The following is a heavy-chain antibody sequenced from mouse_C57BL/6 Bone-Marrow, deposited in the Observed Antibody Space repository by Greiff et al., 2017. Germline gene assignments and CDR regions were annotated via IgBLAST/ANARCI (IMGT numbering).Heavy chain of an antibody. CDR1: GYTFTSYG. CDR3: ARQDWVPYFDY. CDR2: IYPRSGNT. J-gene: IGHJ2*01. Sequence: QVQLQQSGAELARPGASVKLSCMASGYTFTSYGISWVKQRTGQGLEWIGEIYPRSGNTYYNEKFKGKATLTADKSSSTAYMELRSLTSDASVVYFCARQDWVPYFDYWGQGTTLTVSS. D-gene: IGHD4-1*01. V-gene: IGHV1-81*01.